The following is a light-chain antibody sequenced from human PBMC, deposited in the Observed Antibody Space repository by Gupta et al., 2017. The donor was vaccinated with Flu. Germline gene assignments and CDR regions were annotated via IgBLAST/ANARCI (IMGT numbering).Light chain of an antibody. CDR2: EVS. V-gene: IGLV2-14*01. J-gene: IGLJ3*02. Sequence: QSALTQPASVSGSPGQSITISCTGTSSDVGGYNYVSWYQHHPGKAPKLIIYEVSNRPSGVANRFSGSKSGNTASLTISGLQAEDEADYYCSSYTGNEGVFGGGTKLTVL. CDR3: SSYTGNEGV. CDR1: SSDVGGYNY.